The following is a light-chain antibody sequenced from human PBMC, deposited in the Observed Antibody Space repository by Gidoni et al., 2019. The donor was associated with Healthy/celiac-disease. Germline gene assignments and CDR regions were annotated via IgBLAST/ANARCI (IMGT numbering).Light chain of an antibody. Sequence: DIQMTQSPYSLSASVGDRVTITCRASQSISTYLNWYQQKPGKAPKLLIYDASRLQSGVPSRFSGSGSGTDFTLTISSLQPEDFASYYCQQSDSTPRTFGQGTKVEIK. J-gene: IGKJ1*01. CDR1: QSISTY. CDR3: QQSDSTPRT. CDR2: DAS. V-gene: IGKV1-39*01.